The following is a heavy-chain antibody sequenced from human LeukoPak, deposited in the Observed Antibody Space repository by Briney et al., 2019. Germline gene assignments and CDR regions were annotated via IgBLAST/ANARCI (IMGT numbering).Heavy chain of an antibody. J-gene: IGHJ4*02. CDR1: GSTFSSYS. CDR3: AREVTYCSSTSCSYFDY. CDR2: ISSSSSYI. D-gene: IGHD2-2*01. Sequence: GGSLRLSCAASGSTFSSYSMNWVRQAPGKGLEWVSPISSSSSYIYYADSVKGRFTISRDNAKNSLYLQMNSLRAEDTAVYYCAREVTYCSSTSCSYFDYWGQGTLVTVSS. V-gene: IGHV3-21*01.